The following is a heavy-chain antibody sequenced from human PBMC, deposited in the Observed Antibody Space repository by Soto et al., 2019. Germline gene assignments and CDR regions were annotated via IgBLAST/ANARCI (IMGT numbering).Heavy chain of an antibody. CDR2: IKQDGSEK. J-gene: IGHJ4*02. D-gene: IGHD6-25*01. CDR3: AREKRANGYFDY. V-gene: IGHV3-7*01. CDR1: GFTFSNYL. Sequence: EVQLVESGGGLVQPGGSLRLSCAASGFTFSNYLMSWVRQPPGKGLEWVANIKQDGSEKYYVASVNGRFTISRDNAKNSLYLQMNSLRADDTAVYYCAREKRANGYFDYWGQGTLVTVSS.